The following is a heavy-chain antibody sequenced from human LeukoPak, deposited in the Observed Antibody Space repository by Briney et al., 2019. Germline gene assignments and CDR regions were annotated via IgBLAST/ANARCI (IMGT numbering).Heavy chain of an antibody. CDR3: ARGPDMVATIPPLDV. J-gene: IGHJ6*02. CDR2: IYHSGST. D-gene: IGHD5-12*01. V-gene: IGHV4-30-2*01. Sequence: SQTLSLTCAVSGGSISSGGYSWSWIRQPPGKGLEWIGYIYHSGSTYYNPSLKSRVTISVDRSKNQFSLKLSSVTAADTAVYYCARGPDMVATIPPLDVWGQGTTVTVSS. CDR1: GGSISSGGYS.